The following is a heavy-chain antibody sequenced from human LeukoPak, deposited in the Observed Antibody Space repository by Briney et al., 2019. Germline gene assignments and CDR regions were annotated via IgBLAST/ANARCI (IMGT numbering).Heavy chain of an antibody. V-gene: IGHV3-23*01. J-gene: IGHJ4*02. D-gene: IGHD3-10*01. CDR3: AKSPSESDYYYFDY. CDR1: GFTFSSYA. Sequence: GGSLSLSCAASGFTFSSYAMSWVRQAPGKGLEWVSAISGSGGSTYYADSVKGRFTISRDNSKNTLYLQMNSLRAEDTAVYYCAKSPSESDYYYFDYWGQGTLVTVSS. CDR2: ISGSGGST.